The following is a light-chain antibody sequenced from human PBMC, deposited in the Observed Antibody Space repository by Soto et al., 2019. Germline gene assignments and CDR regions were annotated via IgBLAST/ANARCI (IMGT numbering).Light chain of an antibody. V-gene: IGLV2-8*01. J-gene: IGLJ1*01. Sequence: QSALTQPPSASGSPGQSVTISCTWTSSDFGAYDYVSWYQQHPGKAPKLMIYEINKRTSGVPDRFSGSKSGNTASLTVSGLQAEDEADYYCSSFAGSKNFPYVFGTGTKLTVL. CDR2: EIN. CDR3: SSFAGSKNFPYV. CDR1: SSDFGAYDY.